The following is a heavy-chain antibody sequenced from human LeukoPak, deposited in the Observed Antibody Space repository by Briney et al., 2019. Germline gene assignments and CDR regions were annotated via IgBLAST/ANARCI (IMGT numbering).Heavy chain of an antibody. CDR3: ARDCIGCHGFDY. J-gene: IGHJ4*02. D-gene: IGHD2-15*01. CDR2: VSAYADNT. Sequence: GASVKVSCKASGYTFTSYGNTWVRQAPGQGLEWMGWVSAYADNTNYVQRIQGRVTMTTDTSTSTAYMELRSLRSDDTAVYYCARDCIGCHGFDYWGQGTLVTVSS. V-gene: IGHV1-18*01. CDR1: GYTFTSYG.